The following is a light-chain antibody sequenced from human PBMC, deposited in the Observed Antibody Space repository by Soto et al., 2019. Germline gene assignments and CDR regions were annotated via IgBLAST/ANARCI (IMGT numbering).Light chain of an antibody. J-gene: IGKJ1*01. CDR2: AAS. CDR1: NIVNY. Sequence: NIVNYVNWYQQRPGKAPDLLISAASTLHSGDPSRFSGSGSGTVFTLTISSLQPEDFATYYCQQTYSGRTFGQGTKVDIK. CDR3: QQTYSGRT. V-gene: IGKV1-39*01.